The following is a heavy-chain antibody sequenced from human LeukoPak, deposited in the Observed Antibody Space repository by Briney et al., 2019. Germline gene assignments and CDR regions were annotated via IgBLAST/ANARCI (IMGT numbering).Heavy chain of an antibody. V-gene: IGHV3-20*04. J-gene: IGHJ5*02. D-gene: IGHD6-13*01. CDR3: ARAVGGSSLGS. CDR1: GFTLDDYG. CDR2: INWNGGST. Sequence: GGSLRLSCAASGFTLDDYGMSWVRHAPGKGLEWVSGINWNGGSTGYADSVKGRFTISRDNAKDSLYLQMNSLRAEDTALYYCARAVGGSSLGSWGQGTLVTVSS.